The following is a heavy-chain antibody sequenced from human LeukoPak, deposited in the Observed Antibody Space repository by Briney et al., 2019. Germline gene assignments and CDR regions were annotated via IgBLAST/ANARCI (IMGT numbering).Heavy chain of an antibody. Sequence: GASVKVSCKASGYTFTGYYMHWVRQAPGQGLEWMGRINPNSGGTNYAQKFQGRVTMTRDTSISTAYMELSRLRSDDTAVYYCARAAGAVAGTEGNDAFDIWGQGIMVTVSS. J-gene: IGHJ3*02. CDR1: GYTFTGYY. CDR3: ARAAGAVAGTEGNDAFDI. D-gene: IGHD6-19*01. CDR2: INPNSGGT. V-gene: IGHV1-2*06.